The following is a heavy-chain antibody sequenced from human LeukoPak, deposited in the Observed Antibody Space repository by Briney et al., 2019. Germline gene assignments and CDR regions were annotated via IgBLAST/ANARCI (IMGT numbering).Heavy chain of an antibody. V-gene: IGHV1-18*01. D-gene: IGHD6-13*01. Sequence: SVKXSCKASGYTFNNYGINWVRQAPGQGLEWMGWISAYNGDTKYTQKLQGRLTMTTDTSTSTAYMELRSLRSDDTAVYFCARGGSSWSTEYFQHWGQGTLVTVSS. CDR1: GYTFNNYG. CDR2: ISAYNGDT. CDR3: ARGGSSWSTEYFQH. J-gene: IGHJ1*01.